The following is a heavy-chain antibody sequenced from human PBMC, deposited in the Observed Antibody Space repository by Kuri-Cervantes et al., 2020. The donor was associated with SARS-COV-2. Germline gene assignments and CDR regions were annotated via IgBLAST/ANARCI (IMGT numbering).Heavy chain of an antibody. V-gene: IGHV4-39*07. J-gene: IGHJ4*02. D-gene: IGHD6-6*01. CDR3: ARQGGYSSSSLDY. Sequence: SETLSLTCTVSRGSISSSSYYWSWIRQPPGKGLEWIGEINHSGSTNYNPSLRSRVTISVDTSKDQFSLKLSSVTAADTAMYYCARQGGYSSSSLDYWGQGTLVTVSS. CDR2: INHSGST. CDR1: RGSISSSSYY.